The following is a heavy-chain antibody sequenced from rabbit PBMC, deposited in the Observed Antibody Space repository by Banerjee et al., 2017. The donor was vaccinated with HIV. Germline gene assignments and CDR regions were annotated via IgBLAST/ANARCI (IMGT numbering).Heavy chain of an antibody. CDR2: INTGSGSA. Sequence: QSLEESGGDLVKPGGTLTLTCTASGFSFSSSYWICWVRQAPGKGLEWIGCINTGSGSAYYASWVISRFTISKTSSTTVTLQMTSLTAADTATYFCARSVGSTYYYGMDLWGPGTLSPS. CDR3: ARSVGSTYYYGMDL. CDR1: GFSFSSSYW. D-gene: IGHD4-2*01. V-gene: IGHV1S40*01. J-gene: IGHJ6*01.